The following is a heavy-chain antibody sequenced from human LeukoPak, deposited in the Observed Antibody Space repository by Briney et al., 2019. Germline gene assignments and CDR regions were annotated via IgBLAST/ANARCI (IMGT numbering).Heavy chain of an antibody. CDR1: GFTFDDYA. J-gene: IGHJ3*02. D-gene: IGHD1-26*01. V-gene: IGHV3-9*01. Sequence: GGSLRLSCAASGFTFDDYAMHWVRQAPGKGLEWVSGISWNSGSIGYADSVKGRFTISRDNAKNSLYLQMNSLRAEDTALYYCVGELLAFDIGGQGKMATVSS. CDR2: ISWNSGSI. CDR3: VGELLAFDI.